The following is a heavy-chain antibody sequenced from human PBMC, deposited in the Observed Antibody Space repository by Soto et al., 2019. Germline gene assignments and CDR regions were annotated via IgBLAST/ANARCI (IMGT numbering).Heavy chain of an antibody. CDR3: ALLRFLEWSTYFDY. CDR2: ISGSVDDT. V-gene: IGHV3-23*01. J-gene: IGHJ4*02. D-gene: IGHD3-3*01. CDR1: GFTFGSFA. Sequence: GGSLRLSCAVSGFTFGSFAMSWVRQAPGKGLEWVSTISGSVDDTFYADSVKGRFTISRDNSKNTLYLQMNSLRAEDTAVFYCALLRFLEWSTYFDYWGQGTMVTVSS.